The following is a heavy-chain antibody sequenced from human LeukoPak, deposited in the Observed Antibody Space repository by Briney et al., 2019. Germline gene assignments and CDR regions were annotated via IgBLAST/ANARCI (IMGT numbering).Heavy chain of an antibody. J-gene: IGHJ5*02. CDR1: GGSISSYY. Sequence: SETLSLTCTGSGGSISSYYWSWIRQPPGKGLEWIGYIYYSGSTNYNPSLKRRVTITVDTSKNRFSLKLSSVTAADTAVYYCARDRAHSGSYSNWFDPWGQGTLVTVSS. V-gene: IGHV4-59*01. CDR3: ARDRAHSGSYSNWFDP. D-gene: IGHD1-26*01. CDR2: IYYSGST.